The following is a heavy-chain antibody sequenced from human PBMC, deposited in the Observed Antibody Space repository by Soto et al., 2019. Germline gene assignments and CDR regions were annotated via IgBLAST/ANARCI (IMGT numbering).Heavy chain of an antibody. CDR1: GYSFTHYY. CDR3: ARASGSQLTVYATLGF. V-gene: IGHV1-2*02. CDR2: INPYTSTT. Sequence: QVQLVQSGAEMKKLGASVKVSCKASGYSFTHYYVHWVRQAPGQGFEWMGWINPYTSTTTYATKFEGRISMTRDKSVSTAYMELSGLRSDASALYVCARASGSQLTVYATLGFWGQGTRVAASS. J-gene: IGHJ4*02. D-gene: IGHD2-8*01.